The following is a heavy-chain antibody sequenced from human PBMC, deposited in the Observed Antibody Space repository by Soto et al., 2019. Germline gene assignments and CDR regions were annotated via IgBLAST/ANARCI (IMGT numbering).Heavy chain of an antibody. CDR3: ARAPLNWNDGGGIDY. V-gene: IGHV4-30-4*01. J-gene: IGHJ4*02. Sequence: QVQLQESGPGLVKPSQTLSLTCTVSGGSISSGDYYWSWIRQPPGKGLEWIGYIYDSGSTYYNPYLKSRVTISVDTSKNQFSLKLSSVTAADTAVYYCARAPLNWNDGGGIDYWGQGTLVTVSS. D-gene: IGHD1-20*01. CDR2: IYDSGST. CDR1: GGSISSGDYY.